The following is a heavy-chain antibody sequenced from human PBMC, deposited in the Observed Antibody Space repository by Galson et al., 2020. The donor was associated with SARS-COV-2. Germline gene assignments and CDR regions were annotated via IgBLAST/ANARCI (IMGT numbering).Heavy chain of an antibody. CDR2: ISTRSNYI. V-gene: IGHV3-21*01. Sequence: GGSLRLSCAASGFSFSTNSVNWVRQAPGQGLEWVSYISTRSNYIYYADSVKGRFTISRDNAKNSLLLQMNSLRVEDTAVYYCASGGYTTGWGAFDIWGQGTKVTVSS. CDR1: GFSFSTNS. CDR3: ASGGYTTGWGAFDI. J-gene: IGHJ3*02. D-gene: IGHD2-8*02.